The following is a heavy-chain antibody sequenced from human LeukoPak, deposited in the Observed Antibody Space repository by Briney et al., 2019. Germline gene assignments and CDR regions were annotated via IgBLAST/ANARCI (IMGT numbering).Heavy chain of an antibody. V-gene: IGHV3-30*04. J-gene: IGHJ3*02. D-gene: IGHD4-11*01. CDR2: ISYDGSNK. CDR1: GFTFSSYA. CDR3: ARVGTYSDYDDDALGAFDI. Sequence: PGRSLRLSCAASGFTFSSYAMHWVRQAPGKGLEWVAVISYDGSNKYYADSVKGRFTISRDNSKNTLYLQMNSLRAEDTAVYYCARVGTYSDYDDDALGAFDIWGQGTMVTVSS.